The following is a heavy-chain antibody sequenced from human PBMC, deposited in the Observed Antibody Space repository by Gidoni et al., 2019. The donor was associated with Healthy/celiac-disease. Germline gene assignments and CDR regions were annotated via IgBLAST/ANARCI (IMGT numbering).Heavy chain of an antibody. V-gene: IGHV3-23*01. CDR1: GFTFSSYA. D-gene: IGHD6-19*01. Sequence: EVQLLESGGGLVQPGGSLRLSCAASGFTFSSYAMSWVRQAPGKGLEGVSAISGSGGSTYYADSVKGRFTISRDNSKNTLYLQMNSLRAEDTAVYYCATRNSSGWLFDYWGQGTLVTVSS. J-gene: IGHJ4*02. CDR2: ISGSGGST. CDR3: ATRNSSGWLFDY.